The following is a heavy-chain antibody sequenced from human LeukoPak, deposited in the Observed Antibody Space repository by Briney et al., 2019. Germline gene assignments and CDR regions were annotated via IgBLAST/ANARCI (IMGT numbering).Heavy chain of an antibody. CDR1: GYSFVGYG. J-gene: IGHJ4*02. V-gene: IGHV1-18*01. D-gene: IGHD6-13*01. CDR3: AREHSSSWDQFDY. Sequence: ASVKVSCKASGYSFVGYGITWVRQAPGQGLEWMGWFNPENGNTNYAQKVQGRVTMTADPSTSTSYMELRSLRSDDTAVYYCAREHSSSWDQFDYWGQGTLVTVSS. CDR2: FNPENGNT.